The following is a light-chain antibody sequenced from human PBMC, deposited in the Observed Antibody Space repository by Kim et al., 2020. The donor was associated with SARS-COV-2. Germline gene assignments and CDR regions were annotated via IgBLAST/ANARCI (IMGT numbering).Light chain of an antibody. CDR2: KDT. CDR3: YSSTDNQGGL. Sequence: SPGRTARITCSGDILTRKYARWFQQKPGQAPVLVIYKDTERPSWIPERFSGFTSGTTVTLTISGAQVEDEADYYCYSSTDNQGGLFGGGTKLAVL. J-gene: IGLJ2*01. CDR1: ILTRKY. V-gene: IGLV3-27*01.